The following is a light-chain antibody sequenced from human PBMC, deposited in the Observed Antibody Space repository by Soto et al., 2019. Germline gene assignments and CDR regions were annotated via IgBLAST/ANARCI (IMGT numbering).Light chain of an antibody. CDR1: SSDVGGYNY. V-gene: IGLV2-14*01. Sequence: QSGLTQPASVSGSPGHSITISCTGTSSDVGGYNYVSWYQHLPGKAPKLMIHEVSNRPSGVSNRFSGSKSGNTASLTLSGLQVEDEADYYCSSYTSSSTWVFGGGTQLTV. CDR2: EVS. J-gene: IGLJ3*02. CDR3: SSYTSSSTWV.